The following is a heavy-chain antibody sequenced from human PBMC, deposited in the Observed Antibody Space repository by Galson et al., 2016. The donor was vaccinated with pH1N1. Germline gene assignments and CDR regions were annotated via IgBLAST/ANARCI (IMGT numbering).Heavy chain of an antibody. D-gene: IGHD3-3*01. CDR1: GGSISSDSDY. Sequence: TLSLTCTVSGGSISSDSDYWTWIRQPAGKGLEWIGRVSGTGTTNYNPSLKSRVTISIDTSKNQFSLKMAAVTAADTAGYFCARELLGWLIISGHRAELNWFDSWGQGTLVTVSS. V-gene: IGHV4-61*02. J-gene: IGHJ5*01. CDR2: VSGTGTT. CDR3: ARELLGWLIISGHRAELNWFDS.